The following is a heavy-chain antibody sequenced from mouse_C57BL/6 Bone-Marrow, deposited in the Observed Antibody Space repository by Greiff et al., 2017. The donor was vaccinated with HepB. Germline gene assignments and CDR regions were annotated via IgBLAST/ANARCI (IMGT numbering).Heavy chain of an antibody. CDR3: ARNTGTIWYFDV. CDR2: ICGGGST. Sequence: QVQLQQSGPGLVQPSQSLSITCTVSGFSFTSYGVHWVRQSPGKGLEWLGVICGGGSTDYNTAFISRLSISKDNSESQVFFKMNSLQADDTAIYYCARNTGTIWYFDVWGTGTTVTVSS. J-gene: IGHJ1*03. D-gene: IGHD4-1*01. V-gene: IGHV2-2*01. CDR1: GFSFTSYG.